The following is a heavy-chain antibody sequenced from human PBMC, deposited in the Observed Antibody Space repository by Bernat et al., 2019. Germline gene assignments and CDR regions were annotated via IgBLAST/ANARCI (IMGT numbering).Heavy chain of an antibody. J-gene: IGHJ4*02. Sequence: QLQLQESGPGLVKPSETLSLTCTVSGGSISSSSYYWGWIRQPPGKGLEWIGSIYYSGSTYYNPSLKSRVTISVDTSKNQFSLKQSSVTAADTAVYYCARFRVGYCSSTSCEDYFDYWGQGTLVTVSS. D-gene: IGHD2-2*01. CDR3: ARFRVGYCSSTSCEDYFDY. CDR1: GGSISSSSYY. V-gene: IGHV4-39*01. CDR2: IYYSGST.